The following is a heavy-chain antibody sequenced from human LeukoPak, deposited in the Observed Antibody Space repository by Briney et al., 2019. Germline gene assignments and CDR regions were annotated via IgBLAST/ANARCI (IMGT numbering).Heavy chain of an antibody. CDR1: GGSISSSSYY. CDR2: INHSGST. Sequence: SETLSLTCSVSGGSISSSSYYWGWIRQPPGKGLEWIGEINHSGSTNYNPSLKSRVTISLDTSKNQFSLKVSSVTAADTAVYYCARYYNGMDVWGQGTTVTVSS. CDR3: ARYYNGMDV. V-gene: IGHV4-39*07. J-gene: IGHJ6*02.